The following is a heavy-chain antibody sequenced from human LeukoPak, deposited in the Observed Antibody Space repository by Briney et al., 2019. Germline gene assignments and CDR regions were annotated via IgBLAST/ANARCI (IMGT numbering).Heavy chain of an antibody. CDR1: GFTFSSYS. J-gene: IGHJ6*03. CDR3: ARSLAVAGSYYYYMDV. CDR2: ISSSSSYI. D-gene: IGHD6-19*01. V-gene: IGHV3-21*01. Sequence: GGSLRLSCAASGFTFSSYSMTWVRQAPGKGLEWVSSISSSSSYIYYADSVKGRFTISRDNAKNSLYLQMNSLRAEDTAVYYCARSLAVAGSYYYYMDVWGKGTTVTVSS.